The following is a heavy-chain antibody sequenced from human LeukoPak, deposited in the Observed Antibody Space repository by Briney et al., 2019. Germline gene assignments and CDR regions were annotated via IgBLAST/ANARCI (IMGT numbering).Heavy chain of an antibody. CDR3: TTVFGYCSSTSCSWSDY. CDR1: GFTFSNAW. CDR2: IKSKTDGGTT. Sequence: MPGGSLRLSCAASGFTFSNAWMSWVRQAPGKGLEWGGRIKSKTDGGTTDYAAPVKGRCTISRDDSKNTLYLQMNSLKTEDTAVYYCTTVFGYCSSTSCSWSDYWGQGTLVTVSS. J-gene: IGHJ4*02. D-gene: IGHD2-2*01. V-gene: IGHV3-15*01.